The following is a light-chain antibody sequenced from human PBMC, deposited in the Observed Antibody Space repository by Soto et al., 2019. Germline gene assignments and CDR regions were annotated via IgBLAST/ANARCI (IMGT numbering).Light chain of an antibody. CDR2: GAS. CDR1: QTVIHNH. CDR3: QQHGTSPIT. J-gene: IGKJ5*01. Sequence: IVLTQSPDTLSLSPGERATLSCRASQTVIHNHLAWHQQKPGKTPRLLVYGASSRATGIPHRFSGSGSGTDFPLTISRLEPEDFAVYYCQQHGTSPITFGQGTRLEIK. V-gene: IGKV3-20*01.